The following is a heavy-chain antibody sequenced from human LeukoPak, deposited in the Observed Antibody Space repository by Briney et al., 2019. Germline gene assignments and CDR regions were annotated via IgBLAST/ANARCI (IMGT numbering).Heavy chain of an antibody. D-gene: IGHD6-6*01. Sequence: GGSLRLSCAASGFTFSSYAMHWVRQAPGKGLEWVANIKQDGSEKYYVDSVKGRFTISRDNAKNSLYLQMNSLRAEDTAVYYCARGTGRSWGQGTLVTVSS. CDR1: GFTFSSYA. CDR3: ARGTGRS. J-gene: IGHJ4*02. V-gene: IGHV3-7*01. CDR2: IKQDGSEK.